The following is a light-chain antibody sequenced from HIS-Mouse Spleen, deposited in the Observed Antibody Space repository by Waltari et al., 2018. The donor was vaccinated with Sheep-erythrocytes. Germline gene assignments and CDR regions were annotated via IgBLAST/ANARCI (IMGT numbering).Light chain of an antibody. CDR1: SSDVGSYNL. CDR2: EGS. Sequence: LTQPASVSGSPGQSITISCTGTSSDVGSYNLVSWYQQHPGKAPKLMIYEGSKRPSGVSNRFSDSKSGNTASLTISGLQAEDEADYYCCSYAGSSTPWVFGGGTKLTVL. J-gene: IGLJ3*02. V-gene: IGLV2-23*01. CDR3: CSYAGSSTPWV.